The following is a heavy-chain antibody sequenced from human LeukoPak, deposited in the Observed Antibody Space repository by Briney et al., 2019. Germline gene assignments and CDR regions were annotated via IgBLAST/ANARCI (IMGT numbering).Heavy chain of an antibody. CDR1: GFTFSSYA. Sequence: PGRSLRLSCAASGFTFSSYAMHWVRQAPGKGLEWVAVISYDGSNKYYADSVKGRFTISRDNSKNTLYLQMNSLRAVDTAVYYCARDQIQLWLRYYFDYWGQGTLVTVSS. J-gene: IGHJ4*02. V-gene: IGHV3-30-3*01. CDR2: ISYDGSNK. D-gene: IGHD5-18*01. CDR3: ARDQIQLWLRYYFDY.